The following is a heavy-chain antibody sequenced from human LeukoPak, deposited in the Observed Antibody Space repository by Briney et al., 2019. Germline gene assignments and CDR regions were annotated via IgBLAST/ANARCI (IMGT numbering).Heavy chain of an antibody. CDR2: INGGTGNT. D-gene: IGHD3-10*01. CDR3: TTREIVVEPAQTSMVRGVLWRSDF. V-gene: IGHV1-3*01. J-gene: IGHJ4*01. Sequence: GASVKVSCKASGYTFIHYAMHWVRQAPGQRLEWMGWINGGTGNTKYSQKFQGRVTITRDTSATTAYMEVSSLRSEDTAVYYCTTREIVVEPAQTSMVRGVLWRSDFWGHGTLVTVSS. CDR1: GYTFIHYA.